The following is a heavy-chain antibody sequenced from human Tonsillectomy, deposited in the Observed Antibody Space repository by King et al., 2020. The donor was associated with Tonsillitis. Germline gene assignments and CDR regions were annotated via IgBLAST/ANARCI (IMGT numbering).Heavy chain of an antibody. V-gene: IGHV3-11*06. Sequence: VQLVESGGDLVKPGGSLRLSCAASGFTFSDYYMSWIRQTPGKGLEWISYMSGSGAYSNSADSVKGRFTISRDNAKNTLFLDMNSLTADDTGVYYCARDQPGDYWGQGTGVTVSS. CDR1: GFTFSDYY. CDR2: MSGSGAYS. CDR3: ARDQPGDY. D-gene: IGHD3-10*01. J-gene: IGHJ4*02.